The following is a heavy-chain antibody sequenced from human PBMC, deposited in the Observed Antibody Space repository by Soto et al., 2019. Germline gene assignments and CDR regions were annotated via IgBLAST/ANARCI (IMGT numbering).Heavy chain of an antibody. V-gene: IGHV4-59*01. CDR1: GGSISSYY. Sequence: SETLSLTCTVSGGSISSYYWSWIRQPPGKGLEWIGYIYYSGSTNYNPSLKSRVTISVDTSKNQFSLKLSSVTAADTAVYYCARDSRYDFWSGYYTGRFDYWGQGTLVTVPQ. D-gene: IGHD3-3*01. CDR2: IYYSGST. CDR3: ARDSRYDFWSGYYTGRFDY. J-gene: IGHJ4*02.